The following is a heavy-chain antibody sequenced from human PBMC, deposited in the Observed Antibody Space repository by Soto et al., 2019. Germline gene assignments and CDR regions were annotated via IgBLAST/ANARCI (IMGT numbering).Heavy chain of an antibody. D-gene: IGHD2-2*01. CDR2: IKQDGSEK. CDR1: GFTFSSYW. CDR3: AREVCSSTSCYAPVVDY. J-gene: IGHJ4*02. Sequence: GGSLRLSCAASGFTFSSYWMSWVRQAPGKGLEWVANIKQDGSEKYYVDSVKGRFTISRDNAKNSLYLQMNSLRAEDTAVYYCAREVCSSTSCYAPVVDYWGQGTLVTVSS. V-gene: IGHV3-7*01.